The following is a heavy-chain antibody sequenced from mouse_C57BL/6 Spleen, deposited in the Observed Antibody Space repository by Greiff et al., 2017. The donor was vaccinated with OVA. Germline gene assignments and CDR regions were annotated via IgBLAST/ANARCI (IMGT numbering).Heavy chain of an antibody. V-gene: IGHV1-80*01. CDR1: GYAFSSYW. J-gene: IGHJ1*03. Sequence: QVQLQQSGAELVKPGASVKISCKASGYAFSSYWMNWVKQRPGKGLEWIGQIYPGAGDTNYNGKFKGKATLTADKSSSTAYMQLSSLTSEDSAVYFCARGILRRSWYFDVWGTGTTVTVSA. CDR2: IYPGAGDT. CDR3: ARGILRRSWYFDV. D-gene: IGHD2-4*01.